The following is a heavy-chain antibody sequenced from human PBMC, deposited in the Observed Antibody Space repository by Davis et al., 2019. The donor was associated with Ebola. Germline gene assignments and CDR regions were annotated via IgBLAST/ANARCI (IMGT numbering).Heavy chain of an antibody. CDR3: AGVGYTGFRDS. J-gene: IGHJ4*02. CDR1: GFSVSNKY. D-gene: IGHD5-12*01. CDR2: IYSGGSK. V-gene: IGHV3-53*01. Sequence: GESLKISCAVSGFSVSNKYVSWVRQAPGKGLEWVSVIYSGGSKYYADSVKGRFTISRDKSRNTVYLQMDSLRADDTAFYYCAGVGYTGFRDSWGQGTLVTVSS.